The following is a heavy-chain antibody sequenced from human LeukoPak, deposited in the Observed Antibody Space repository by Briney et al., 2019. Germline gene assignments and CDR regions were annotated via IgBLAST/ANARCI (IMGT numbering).Heavy chain of an antibody. CDR2: IYYSGST. J-gene: IGHJ4*02. D-gene: IGHD2-21*02. CDR1: GGSISGSTSY. Sequence: SETLSLTCTVSGGSISGSTSYWGWIRQPPGQGLEWIATIYYSGSTYYNPSIKSRATISVDTSRNQFSLRLSSVTATDTAIYYCARRPGGDRYYFNYWGQGTLVTVSS. V-gene: IGHV4-39*01. CDR3: ARRPGGDRYYFNY.